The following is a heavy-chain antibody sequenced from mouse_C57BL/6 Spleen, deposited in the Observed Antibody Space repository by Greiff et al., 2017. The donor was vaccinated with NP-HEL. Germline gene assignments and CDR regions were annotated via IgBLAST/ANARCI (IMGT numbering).Heavy chain of an antibody. D-gene: IGHD2-4*01. J-gene: IGHJ2*01. V-gene: IGHV1-61*01. CDR3: ARSDEYDAGFND. Sequence: QVQLQQPGAELVRPGSSVKLSCKASGYTFTSYWMDWVKQRPGQGLEWIGNIYPSDSETNYNQKFKDKATMTVDKSSSTAYMQLSSLTSEDSAVYYCARSDEYDAGFNDWGQGTTLTVSS. CDR2: IYPSDSET. CDR1: GYTFTSYW.